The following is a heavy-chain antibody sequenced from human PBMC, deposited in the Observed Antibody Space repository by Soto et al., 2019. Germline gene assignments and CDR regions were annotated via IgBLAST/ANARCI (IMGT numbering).Heavy chain of an antibody. D-gene: IGHD6-6*01. CDR2: ISGSGGST. J-gene: IGHJ4*02. Sequence: QPGGSLRLSCAASGFTVSSYAMSWDRQAPGKGLEWVSAISGSGGSTYYADSVKGRFTISRDNSKNTLYLQMNSLRAEDTAAYYCAKSTSSSSPYYFDYWGQGTLVTVSS. V-gene: IGHV3-23*01. CDR1: GFTVSSYA. CDR3: AKSTSSSSPYYFDY.